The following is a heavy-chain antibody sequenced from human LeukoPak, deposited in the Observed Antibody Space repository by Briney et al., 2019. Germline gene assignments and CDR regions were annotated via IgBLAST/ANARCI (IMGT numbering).Heavy chain of an antibody. V-gene: IGHV4-4*07. CDR1: GGSLSTYY. CDR2: IYTTGST. J-gene: IGHJ5*02. CDR3: ARGLHYDTLTGYNMGSRDWFDP. D-gene: IGHD3-9*01. Sequence: SETLSLTCTVSGGSLSTYYWSWIRQPAGKGLEWIGRIYTTGSTSYNPSLRSRVTMSVATSKKQFSLRLSSVTAADTAVYYCARGLHYDTLTGYNMGSRDWFDPWGQGTLVTVSS.